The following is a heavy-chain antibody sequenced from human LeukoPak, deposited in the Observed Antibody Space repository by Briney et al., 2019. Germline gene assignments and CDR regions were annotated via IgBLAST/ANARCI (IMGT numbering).Heavy chain of an antibody. J-gene: IGHJ4*02. Sequence: GGSLRLSCTASGFTFDNYRMSWVRQAPGKGLEWVSTVNADGGNTYYADSVKGRFTISRDNSKSTLILQMNSLRVEDTALYYCTKRVKYGGTWDHFADWGQGTLVTVSS. D-gene: IGHD1-26*01. CDR2: VNADGGNT. V-gene: IGHV3-23*01. CDR3: TKRVKYGGTWDHFAD. CDR1: GFTFDNYR.